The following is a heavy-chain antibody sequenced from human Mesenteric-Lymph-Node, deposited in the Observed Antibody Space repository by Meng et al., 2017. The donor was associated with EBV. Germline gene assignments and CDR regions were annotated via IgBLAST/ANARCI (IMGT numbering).Heavy chain of an antibody. CDR3: ARGPDFDFWSGYLDY. Sequence: FLFGAEVKKPGALVTVSCQASGYIFTNYALHWVRQAPGQRLEWMGWINTGNDNTKYSQRFQGRITITRDTYASTAYMELTSLRSEDTAVYYCARGPDFDFWSGYLDYWGQGTLVTVSS. D-gene: IGHD3-3*01. CDR2: INTGNDNT. CDR1: GYIFTNYA. V-gene: IGHV1-3*04. J-gene: IGHJ4*02.